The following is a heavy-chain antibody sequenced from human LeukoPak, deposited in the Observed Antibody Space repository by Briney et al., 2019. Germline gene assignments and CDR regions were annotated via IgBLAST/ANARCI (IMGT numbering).Heavy chain of an antibody. D-gene: IGHD3-10*01. V-gene: IGHV3-23*01. CDR1: GFTFSSYG. Sequence: PGRSLRLSCAASGFTFSSYGMHWVRQAPGRGLEWVSVISGSGATAYYADSVKGRFTISRDTSKNTLYLQMNSLRVDDTAVYYCAKDYRWGGFGELLRNWGQGTLVTVSS. CDR2: ISGSGATA. J-gene: IGHJ4*02. CDR3: AKDYRWGGFGELLRN.